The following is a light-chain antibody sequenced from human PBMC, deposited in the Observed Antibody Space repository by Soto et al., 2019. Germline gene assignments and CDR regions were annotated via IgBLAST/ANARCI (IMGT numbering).Light chain of an antibody. J-gene: IGKJ5*01. CDR2: DAS. CDR1: QSVSSY. Sequence: EIVLTQSHATLSLSPGERAALSCRASQSVSSYLAWYQQKPGQAPRLLIYDASNRATGIPARFSGSGSGTDFTLTISSLEPEDFAVYYCQQRSNWPPAFGQGTRLEIK. V-gene: IGKV3-11*01. CDR3: QQRSNWPPA.